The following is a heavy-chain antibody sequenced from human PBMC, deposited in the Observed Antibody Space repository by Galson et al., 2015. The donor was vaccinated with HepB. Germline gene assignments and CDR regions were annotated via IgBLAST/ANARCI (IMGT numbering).Heavy chain of an antibody. V-gene: IGHV3-30*18. D-gene: IGHD6-13*01. CDR3: AKGTPSSSWEFDY. J-gene: IGHJ4*02. CDR1: GFTFSSYG. Sequence: LRLSCAASGFTFSSYGMHWVRQAPGKGLEWVAVISYDGSNKYYADSVKGRFTISRDNSKNTLYLQMNSLRAEDTAVYYCAKGTPSSSWEFDYWGQGTLVTVSS. CDR2: ISYDGSNK.